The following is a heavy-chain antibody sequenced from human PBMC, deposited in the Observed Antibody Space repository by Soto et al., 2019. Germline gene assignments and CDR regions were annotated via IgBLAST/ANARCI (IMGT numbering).Heavy chain of an antibody. CDR3: ARDGPPSPFHGFYYGMDV. J-gene: IGHJ6*02. CDR1: GFTFSDYY. D-gene: IGHD6-25*01. V-gene: IGHV3-11*06. CDR2: ISSSSSYT. Sequence: GGSLRLSCAASGFTFSDYYMSWIRQAPGKGLEGGSYISSSSSYTNYADSVKGRFTISRDNAKNSLYLQMNSLSAEDTAVYYCARDGPPSPFHGFYYGMDVWGQGTTVPVSS.